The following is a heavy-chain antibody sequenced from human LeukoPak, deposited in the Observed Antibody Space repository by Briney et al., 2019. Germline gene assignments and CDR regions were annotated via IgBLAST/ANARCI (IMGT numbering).Heavy chain of an antibody. CDR3: ARCSSTSCYWFPYFDY. J-gene: IGHJ4*02. Sequence: PSETLSLTCTVSGGSVSSYYWSWIRQPPGKGLEWIGYIYYSGSTNYNPSPKSRVTISVDTSKNQFSLKLSSVTAADTAVYYCARCSSTSCYWFPYFDYWGQGTLVTVSS. D-gene: IGHD2-2*01. V-gene: IGHV4-59*02. CDR2: IYYSGST. CDR1: GGSVSSYY.